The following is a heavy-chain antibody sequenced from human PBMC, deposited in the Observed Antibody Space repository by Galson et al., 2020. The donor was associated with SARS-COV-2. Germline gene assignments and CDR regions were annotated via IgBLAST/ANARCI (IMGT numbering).Heavy chain of an antibody. J-gene: IGHJ4*02. CDR1: GYTLTELS. CDR3: ATVPQYYYESSGYYFRDY. CDR2: FDPEDGET. D-gene: IGHD3-22*01. Sequence: ASVKVSCKVSGYTLTELSMHWVRQDPGKGLEWTGGFDPEDGETIYAQKFQGRLTMTEDTSTDTAYMELSSLRSEDTAVYYCATVPQYYYESSGYYFRDYWGQGTLVTISS. V-gene: IGHV1-24*01.